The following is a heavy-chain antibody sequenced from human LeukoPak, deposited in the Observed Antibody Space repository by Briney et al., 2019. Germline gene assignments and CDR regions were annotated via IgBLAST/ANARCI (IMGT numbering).Heavy chain of an antibody. D-gene: IGHD3-10*01. Sequence: SETLSLTCTVSGGSISSSSYYWGWIRQPPGKGLEWIGSIYYSGSTYYNPSLKSRVTISVDTSKNRFSLKLSSVTAADTAVYYCARGYATWFGELNWFDPWGQGTLVTVSS. J-gene: IGHJ5*02. V-gene: IGHV4-39*07. CDR1: GGSISSSSYY. CDR3: ARGYATWFGELNWFDP. CDR2: IYYSGST.